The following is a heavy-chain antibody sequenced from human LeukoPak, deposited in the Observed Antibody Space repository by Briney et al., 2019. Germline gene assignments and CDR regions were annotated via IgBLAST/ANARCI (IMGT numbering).Heavy chain of an antibody. J-gene: IGHJ4*02. D-gene: IGHD4-17*01. Sequence: GESLKISCKGSGYRFTDYWIGWVRQVPGKDLEWMGIISPDDSDTRDSPSYSPSFQGQVTISTDESISTAYLQWSSLKASDTAIYYCARYRGHYVSLPSPFDYWGQGTLVTVSS. CDR3: ARYRGHYVSLPSPFDY. CDR1: GYRFTDYW. CDR2: ISPDDSDT. V-gene: IGHV5-51*01.